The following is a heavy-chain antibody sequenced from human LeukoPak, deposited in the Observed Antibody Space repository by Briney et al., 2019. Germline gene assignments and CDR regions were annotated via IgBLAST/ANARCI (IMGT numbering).Heavy chain of an antibody. V-gene: IGHV4-59*08. J-gene: IGHJ2*01. Sequence: SETLSLTCTVSGDSISNYFWTWIRQPPGKGLEWIGFIYDSGSTKYNPSLKSRVTISLDMSKNQFSLKVTSVTAADTAVYYCARLKLGAYFDLWGRGTLVTVSS. CDR1: GDSISNYF. CDR2: IYDSGST. CDR3: ARLKLGAYFDL. D-gene: IGHD3-16*01.